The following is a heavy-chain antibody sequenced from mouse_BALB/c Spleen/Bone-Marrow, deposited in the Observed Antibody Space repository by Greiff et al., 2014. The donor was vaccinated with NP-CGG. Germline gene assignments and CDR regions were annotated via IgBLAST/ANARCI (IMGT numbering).Heavy chain of an antibody. CDR2: ISSGSSTI. D-gene: IGHD1-1*01. J-gene: IGHJ2*01. CDR3: ARSYYGSSYYFDY. CDR1: GFTFSSFG. V-gene: IGHV5-17*02. Sequence: VQLQQSGGGLVQPGGSRKLSCAASGFTFSSFGMHWVRQAPEKGLEWVAYISSGSSTIYYADTVKGRFTISRDNPKHTLFLQMTSLRSEDTAMYYCARSYYGSSYYFDYWGQGTTLTVSS.